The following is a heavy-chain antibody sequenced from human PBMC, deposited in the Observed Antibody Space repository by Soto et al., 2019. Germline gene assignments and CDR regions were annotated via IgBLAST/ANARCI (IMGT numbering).Heavy chain of an antibody. CDR3: ARDPQVIAVDHSYSYGMVV. CDR2: TSSSGSTI. J-gene: IGHJ6*02. CDR1: GFTFSDYD. V-gene: IGHV3-11*01. D-gene: IGHD2-15*01. Sequence: PGGSLRLSCAASGFTFSDYDMSWIRQAPGKGLEWVSYTSSSGSTIYYADSVKGRFTMSRDNAKNSMYLHMDSLRVEDTAVYYCARDPQVIAVDHSYSYGMVVWGQGTTVNV.